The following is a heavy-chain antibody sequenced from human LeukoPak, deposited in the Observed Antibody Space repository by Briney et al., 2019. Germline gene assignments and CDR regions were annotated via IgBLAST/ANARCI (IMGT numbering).Heavy chain of an antibody. D-gene: IGHD5-18*01. V-gene: IGHV3-48*02. CDR1: GFTFSPYG. CDR2: ISGDSSPI. J-gene: IGHJ4*02. Sequence: GGSLRLSCAASGFTFSPYGMNWVRQAPGKGPEWVSYISGDSSPIYYADSVKGRSTISRDNAKNSLYLQMNSLTDEDTALYFCARARGNSYGHVDYWGQGSLVTVSS. CDR3: ARARGNSYGHVDY.